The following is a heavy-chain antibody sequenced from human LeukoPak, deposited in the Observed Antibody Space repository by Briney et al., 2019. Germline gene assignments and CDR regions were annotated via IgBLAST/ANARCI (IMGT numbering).Heavy chain of an antibody. D-gene: IGHD3-10*01. CDR1: GYTFTSYG. Sequence: ASVKVSCKASGYTFTSYGISWVRQAPGQGLEWMGWISAYNGNTNYAQKLQGRVTMTTDTSTSTAYMELRSLRSDDTAVYYCARLTYYYGSGRLDYWSQGTLVTVSS. CDR2: ISAYNGNT. J-gene: IGHJ4*02. V-gene: IGHV1-18*04. CDR3: ARLTYYYGSGRLDY.